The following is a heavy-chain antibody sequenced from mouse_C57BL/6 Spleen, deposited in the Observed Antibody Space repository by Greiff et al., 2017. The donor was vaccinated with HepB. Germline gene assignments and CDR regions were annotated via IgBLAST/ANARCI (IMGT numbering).Heavy chain of an antibody. CDR1: GFSLTSYG. Sequence: VQLQQSGPGLVQPSQSLSITCTVSGFSLTSYGVHWVRQSPGKGLEWLGVIWSGGSTDYNAAFISRLSISKDNSTSQVFFKMNSLQADDTAIYYCARTGGWDFAYWGQGTLVTVSA. CDR3: ARTGGWDFAY. CDR2: IWSGGST. V-gene: IGHV2-2*01. D-gene: IGHD4-1*01. J-gene: IGHJ3*01.